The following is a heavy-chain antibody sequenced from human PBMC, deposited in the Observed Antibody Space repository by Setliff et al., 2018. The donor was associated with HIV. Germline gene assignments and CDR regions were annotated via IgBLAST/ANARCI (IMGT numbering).Heavy chain of an antibody. CDR2: INPSGGST. CDR1: GYTFTNCY. J-gene: IGHJ6*03. D-gene: IGHD7-27*01. V-gene: IGHV1-46*01. CDR3: ARGGHYTGDYLPRDYYMDV. Sequence: ASVKVSCKASGYTFTNCYIHGVRQAPGQGLEWLGMINPSGGSTTYAQKFLGRVTMTSDTSTSTVYTDLNGLGSEDTAVYCCARGGHYTGDYLPRDYYMDVWGKGTTVTVSS.